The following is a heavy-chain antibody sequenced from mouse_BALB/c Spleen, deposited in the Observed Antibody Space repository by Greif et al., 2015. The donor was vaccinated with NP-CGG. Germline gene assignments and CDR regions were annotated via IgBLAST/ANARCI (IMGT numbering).Heavy chain of an antibody. CDR2: IWAGGST. V-gene: IGHV2-9*02. CDR3: ARGGGTWYFDV. CDR1: GFSLTSYG. J-gene: IGHJ1*01. D-gene: IGHD4-1*01. Sequence: VNVVESGPGLVAPSQSLSITCTVSGFSLTSYGVHWVRQPPGEGLEWLGVIWAGGSTNYNSALMSRLSISKDNSKSQVFLKMNSLQTDDTAMYYCARGGGTWYFDVWGAGTTVTVSS.